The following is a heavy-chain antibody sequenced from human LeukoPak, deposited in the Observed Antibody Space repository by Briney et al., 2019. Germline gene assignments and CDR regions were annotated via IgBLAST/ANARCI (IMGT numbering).Heavy chain of an antibody. CDR1: GYTFTSYG. CDR3: ASGLEWLPDY. D-gene: IGHD3-3*01. J-gene: IGHJ4*02. Sequence: ASVTVSCKSSGYTFTSYGISWVRQAPGQGLEWMGGISAYNGNTNYAQKLQGRVTMTTDTSTSTAYMELRSLGSDDTAVYCWASGLEWLPDYWGQGTLVTVSS. V-gene: IGHV1-18*01. CDR2: ISAYNGNT.